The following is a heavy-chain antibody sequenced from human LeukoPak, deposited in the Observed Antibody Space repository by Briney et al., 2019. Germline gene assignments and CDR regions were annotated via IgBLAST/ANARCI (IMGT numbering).Heavy chain of an antibody. CDR2: IYPGDSDT. CDR3: ARQGYYGSATPYYFDY. D-gene: IGHD3-10*01. J-gene: IGHJ4*02. CDR1: GYSFTSYW. Sequence: GESLKISCKGSGYSFTSYWIGWVRQMPGKGLEWMGIIYPGDSDTRYGPSFQGQVTISADKSISTAYLQWSSLKASDTAMYYCARQGYYGSATPYYFDYWGQGTLVTVSS. V-gene: IGHV5-51*01.